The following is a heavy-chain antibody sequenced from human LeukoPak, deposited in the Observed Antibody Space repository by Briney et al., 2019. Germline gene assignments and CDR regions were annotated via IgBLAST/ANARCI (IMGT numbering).Heavy chain of an antibody. J-gene: IGHJ5*02. D-gene: IGHD5-18*01. CDR3: ATYRQVMLTFEA. CDR1: GFTFSDFA. CDR2: IFQSGGEI. V-gene: IGHV3-23*01. Sequence: GGSLRLSCAASGFTFSDFAMIWVRQPPGKGLEWVSSIFQSGGEIHYADSVRGRFTFSRDNSRTTLFLQMNSLRGEDTAIYYCATYRQVMLTFEAWGQGTLVTVSS.